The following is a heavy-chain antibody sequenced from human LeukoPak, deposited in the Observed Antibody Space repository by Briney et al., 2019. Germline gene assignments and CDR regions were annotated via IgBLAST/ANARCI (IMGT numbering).Heavy chain of an antibody. CDR3: AKDSTDYGYSWFDP. D-gene: IGHD4-17*01. Sequence: GGSLRLSCAASGFIFSNYGMHWVRQAPGRGLEWVAFIRYDGNNKYYADSVKGRFTISRDNSKNTLYVQMNSLRAEDTAVYYCAKDSTDYGYSWFDPWGQGTLVTVSS. J-gene: IGHJ5*02. CDR2: IRYDGNNK. CDR1: GFIFSNYG. V-gene: IGHV3-30*02.